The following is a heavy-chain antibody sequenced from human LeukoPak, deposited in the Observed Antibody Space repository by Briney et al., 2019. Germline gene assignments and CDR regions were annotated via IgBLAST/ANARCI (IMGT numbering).Heavy chain of an antibody. D-gene: IGHD5-18*01. V-gene: IGHV1-8*01. CDR3: AKDTRKKWIQLWLRLNAFDI. CDR1: GYTFTSYD. J-gene: IGHJ3*02. CDR2: MYPNSGNT. Sequence: ASVKVSCKASGYTFTSYDINWVRPATGQGLEWMGWMYPNSGNTGYAQKFQGRVTMTRNTSISTAYMESSSLRSEDTAVYYCAKDTRKKWIQLWLRLNAFDIWGQGTMVTVSS.